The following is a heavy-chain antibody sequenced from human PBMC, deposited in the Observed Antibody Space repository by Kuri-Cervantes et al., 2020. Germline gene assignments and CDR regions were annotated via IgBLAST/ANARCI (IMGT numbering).Heavy chain of an antibody. CDR2: IWYDGNNK. J-gene: IGHJ4*02. Sequence: GGSLRLSCAASGFTFSSYGMHWVRQAPGKGLEWVAVIWYDGNNKYYADSVKGRFTVSRDNSKNTLYLQMNSLRPEDTALYYCVEGSGSYYVYWGQGTLVTVSS. D-gene: IGHD1-26*01. CDR3: VEGSGSYYVY. V-gene: IGHV3-30*02. CDR1: GFTFSSYG.